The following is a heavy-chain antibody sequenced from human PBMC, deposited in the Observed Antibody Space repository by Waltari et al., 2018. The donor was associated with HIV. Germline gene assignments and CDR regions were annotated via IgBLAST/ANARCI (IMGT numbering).Heavy chain of an antibody. V-gene: IGHV1-69*01. CDR2: IIPIFGTA. CDR1: GGTFSSYA. D-gene: IGHD3-22*01. Sequence: QVQLVQSGAEVKKHGSSVKVPCKASGGTFSSYAYSWVGQAPGQGLEWMGGIIPIFGTANYAQKFQGRVTITADESTSTAYRELSSLRSEDTAVYYCARVLYPGAVVISDAFDIWGQGTMVTVSS. J-gene: IGHJ3*02. CDR3: ARVLYPGAVVISDAFDI.